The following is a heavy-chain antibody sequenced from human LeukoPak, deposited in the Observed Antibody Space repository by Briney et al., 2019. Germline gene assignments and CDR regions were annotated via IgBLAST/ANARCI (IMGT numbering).Heavy chain of an antibody. V-gene: IGHV3-21*01. D-gene: IGHD3-16*01. CDR3: SRERRDYCASGAYAYPFEY. J-gene: IGHJ4*02. CDR2: ISSNNRYI. Sequence: KTGGSLRLSCAASGFTFSTYSMNWVRQAPGKGLEWVSSISSNNRYIYYADSVKGRFTISRDNAKNSLYLQMNSLRAEDTAMYYCSRERRDYCASGAYAYPFEYWGQGTRVAVSS. CDR1: GFTFSTYS.